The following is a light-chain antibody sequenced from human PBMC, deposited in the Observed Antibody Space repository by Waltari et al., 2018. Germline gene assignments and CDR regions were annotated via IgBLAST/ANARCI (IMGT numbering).Light chain of an antibody. Sequence: QSALTQPPSASGSPGQSVTISCTGTTRDVGAYNYLSWYHNHPGKAPKLLIYEANKRPSGVPDRFSGSKSGNTASLTVAGLQAEDEADYYCSSYAASDNFVFGTGTEVIVL. CDR1: TRDVGAYNY. V-gene: IGLV2-8*01. CDR2: EAN. J-gene: IGLJ1*01. CDR3: SSYAASDNFV.